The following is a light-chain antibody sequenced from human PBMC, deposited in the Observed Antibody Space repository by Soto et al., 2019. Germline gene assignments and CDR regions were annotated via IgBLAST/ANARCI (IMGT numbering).Light chain of an antibody. V-gene: IGKV3-11*01. CDR2: DAS. J-gene: IGKJ5*01. Sequence: EIVLTQSPATLSLSPGERATLSCRASQSVSSYLAWYQQKPGQAPRLLIYDASNRATGIPARFSGSGSGTDFTLTISRLEPEDFATYYCQHADSFPLITFGQGTRLEIK. CDR1: QSVSSY. CDR3: QHADSFPLIT.